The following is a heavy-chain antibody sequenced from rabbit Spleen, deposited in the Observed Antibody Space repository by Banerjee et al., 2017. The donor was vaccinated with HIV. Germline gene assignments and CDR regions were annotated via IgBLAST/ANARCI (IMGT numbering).Heavy chain of an antibody. D-gene: IGHD2-1*01. CDR2: IEPIFGNT. CDR1: GFSFSSGYY. CDR3: VRDQAGDADYGPYYLNL. V-gene: IGHV1S40*01. J-gene: IGHJ4*01. Sequence: QSLEESGGDLVKPGASLTLTCTASGFSFSSGYYMRWVRQAPGKGLEWIGYIEPIFGNTYYANWVNGRFTISSHNAQNTLYLQLSSLTAADTATYFCVRDQAGDADYGPYYLNLWGPGTLVTVS.